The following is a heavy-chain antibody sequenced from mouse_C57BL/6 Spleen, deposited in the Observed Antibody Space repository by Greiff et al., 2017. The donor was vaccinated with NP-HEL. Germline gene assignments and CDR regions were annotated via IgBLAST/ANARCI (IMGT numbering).Heavy chain of an antibody. D-gene: IGHD1-1*01. CDR1: GYTFTSYW. Sequence: VQLQQSGAELVKPGASVKLSCKASGYTFTSYWMHWVKQRPGQGLEWIGMIHPNSGSTNYNEKFKSKATLTVDKSSSTAYMQLSSLTSEDSAVYYCARDDYGSSWSYWGQGTTLTVSS. J-gene: IGHJ2*01. V-gene: IGHV1-64*01. CDR2: IHPNSGST. CDR3: ARDDYGSSWSY.